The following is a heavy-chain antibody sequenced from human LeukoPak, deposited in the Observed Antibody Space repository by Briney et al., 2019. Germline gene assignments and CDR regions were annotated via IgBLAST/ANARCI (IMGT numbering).Heavy chain of an antibody. V-gene: IGHV3-23*01. CDR1: GFTFSSYA. Sequence: PGGSLRLSCAASGFTFSSYAMSWVRQAPGKGLEWVSATSGSGGSTYYADSVKGRFTISRDNSKNTLYLQMNSLRAEDTAVYYCAKGRLLLWFGELDPWGQGTLVTVSS. D-gene: IGHD3-10*01. CDR2: TSGSGGST. CDR3: AKGRLLLWFGELDP. J-gene: IGHJ5*02.